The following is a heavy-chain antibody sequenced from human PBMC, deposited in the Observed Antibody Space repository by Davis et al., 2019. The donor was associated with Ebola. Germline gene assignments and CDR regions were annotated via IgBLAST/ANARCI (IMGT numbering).Heavy chain of an antibody. Sequence: GESLKISCAASGFTFKNYGMHWVRQAPGKGLEWVALISLDGKNPFYADSVRGRFTVSRDNFKNVLYLQMNTLRDEDTAVYYCARDVPSELGFYWFFDLWGRGTRVTVSS. CDR1: GFTFKNYG. D-gene: IGHD1-26*01. V-gene: IGHV3-30*03. CDR3: ARDVPSELGFYWFFDL. J-gene: IGHJ2*01. CDR2: ISLDGKNP.